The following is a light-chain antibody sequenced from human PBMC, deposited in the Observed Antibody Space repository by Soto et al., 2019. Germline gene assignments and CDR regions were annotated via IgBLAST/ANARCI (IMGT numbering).Light chain of an antibody. CDR3: QQLNSYPIT. J-gene: IGKJ5*01. CDR2: SAS. CDR1: RGISSY. V-gene: IGKV1-9*01. Sequence: IQLTQSPSSLSATVGGRVTITGRASRGISSYLAWYQQKPGKAPKLLSYSASTLQSGVPSRFRGSGSGTDFTLAISSLQPEDSETYYCQQLNSYPITFGQGTRLEI.